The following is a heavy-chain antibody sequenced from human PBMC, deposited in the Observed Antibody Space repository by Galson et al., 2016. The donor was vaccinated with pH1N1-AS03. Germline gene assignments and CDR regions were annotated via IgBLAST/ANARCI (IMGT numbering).Heavy chain of an antibody. CDR1: GYSISSGYY. J-gene: IGHJ4*02. D-gene: IGHD3-3*01. Sequence: SETLSLTCDVSGYSISSGYYWGWIRQAPGKALEYIGNIYHTGRTYYNLSLKSRVTISRDTSKNQLSLKVRSVTAADTAVYYCARFEWSDSYCDYWGQGSLVIVSS. V-gene: IGHV4-38-2*01. CDR3: ARFEWSDSYCDY. CDR2: IYHTGRT.